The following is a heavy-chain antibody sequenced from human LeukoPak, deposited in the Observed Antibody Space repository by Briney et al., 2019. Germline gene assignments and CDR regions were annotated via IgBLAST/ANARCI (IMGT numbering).Heavy chain of an antibody. CDR1: GDSISSGDYY. CDR3: ARGGRGAARVHLSFRWFDP. J-gene: IGHJ5*02. V-gene: IGHV4-61*02. D-gene: IGHD1-1*01. CDR2: ISSSGST. Sequence: PSETLSLTCTVSGDSISSGDYYWSWIRQPAGKGLEWIGRISSSGSTNYNPSLKSRVTISVDTSKNQFSLKLSSVTAADTAVYYCARGGRGAARVHLSFRWFDPWGQGTLVTVSS.